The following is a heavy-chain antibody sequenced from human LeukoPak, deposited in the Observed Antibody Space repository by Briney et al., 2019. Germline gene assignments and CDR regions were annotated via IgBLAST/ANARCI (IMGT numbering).Heavy chain of an antibody. CDR2: ISYSGST. CDR3: ARGGMKMAYYFDY. J-gene: IGHJ4*02. CDR1: GGSISSCY. Sequence: SETLSLTCTVSGGSISSCYWSWIRQPPGKGLEWIGYISYSGSTNYNPSLKSRVTISVDTSKNQFSLKLSSVTAEDTAVYYCARGGMKMAYYFDYWGQGTLVTVSS. D-gene: IGHD5-24*01. V-gene: IGHV4-59*01.